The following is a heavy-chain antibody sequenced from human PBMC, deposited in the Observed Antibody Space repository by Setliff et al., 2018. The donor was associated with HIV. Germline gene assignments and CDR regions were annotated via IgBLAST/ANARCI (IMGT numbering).Heavy chain of an antibody. CDR2: MYYRGST. Sequence: SETLSLTCTVSGGSISSSGYYWGWIRQPPGKGLERIGNMYYRGSTYYNPSLKSRVIISVDTSKNQFSLKLSSVTAVDTAVYYCARQGSLCPDCYLDSWGQGTLVTVSS. D-gene: IGHD2-21*01. J-gene: IGHJ4*02. CDR1: GGSISSSGYY. CDR3: ARQGSLCPDCYLDS. V-gene: IGHV4-39*01.